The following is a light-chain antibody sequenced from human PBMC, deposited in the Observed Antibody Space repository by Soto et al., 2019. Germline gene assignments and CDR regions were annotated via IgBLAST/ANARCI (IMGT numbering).Light chain of an antibody. Sequence: EIVLTQSPATLSLSPGERATLSCRASQSVSSSYLAWYQQKPGQTPSLLIYGASSRATGIPDRFSGSGSGTDFTLTISRLEPEDFAVYYCQQYGSSPPFTFGQGTRLEIK. J-gene: IGKJ5*01. V-gene: IGKV3-20*01. CDR1: QSVSSSY. CDR2: GAS. CDR3: QQYGSSPPFT.